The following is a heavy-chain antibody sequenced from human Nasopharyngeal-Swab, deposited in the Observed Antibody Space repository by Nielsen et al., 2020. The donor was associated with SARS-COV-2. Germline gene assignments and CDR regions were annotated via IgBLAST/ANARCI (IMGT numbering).Heavy chain of an antibody. V-gene: IGHV4-4*02. Sequence: GSLRLSCAVSGGSISSSNWWSWVRQPPGKGLEWIGYIYYSGSTYYNPSLKSRVTISVDTSKNQFSLKLSSVTAADTAVYYCARVLTRNLVVALVLDAFDIWGQGTMVTVSS. D-gene: IGHD2-15*01. CDR3: ARVLTRNLVVALVLDAFDI. J-gene: IGHJ3*02. CDR2: IYYSGST. CDR1: GGSISSSNW.